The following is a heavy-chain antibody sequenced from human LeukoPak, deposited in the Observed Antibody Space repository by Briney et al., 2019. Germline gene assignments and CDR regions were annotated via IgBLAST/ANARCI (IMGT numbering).Heavy chain of an antibody. D-gene: IGHD3-16*01. Sequence: GESLKISCKGSGYSFTTYWLAWVRQMPGKGLEWMGIIYPADSDTIYSPSFQGQVTMSADKSMSTAYLQWTSLKAYDTAMYYCAAALGIGYYSGVDVWGQGTTVTVSS. CDR3: AAALGIGYYSGVDV. CDR1: GYSFTTYW. V-gene: IGHV5-51*01. J-gene: IGHJ6*02. CDR2: IYPADSDT.